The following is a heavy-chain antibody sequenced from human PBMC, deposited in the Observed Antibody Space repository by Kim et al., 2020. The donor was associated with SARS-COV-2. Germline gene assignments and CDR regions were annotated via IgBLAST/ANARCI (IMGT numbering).Heavy chain of an antibody. CDR2: M. D-gene: IGHD4-4*01. CDR3: ARGPNYSPFDY. Sequence: MYYADSGRRRFTISRDNDKNSLYLKMNSLRAEDTAVYYCARGPNYSPFDYWGQGTLVTVSS. V-gene: IGHV3-48*03. J-gene: IGHJ4*02.